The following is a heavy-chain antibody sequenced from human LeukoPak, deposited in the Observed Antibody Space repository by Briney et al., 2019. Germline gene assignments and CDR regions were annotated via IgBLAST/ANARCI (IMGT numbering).Heavy chain of an antibody. J-gene: IGHJ4*02. D-gene: IGHD3-10*01. CDR1: GYTFTGHY. CDR3: ARGSRSGSYSSFDY. CDR2: INPNSGGT. V-gene: IGHV1-2*06. Sequence: APVKVSCKASGYTFTGHYMHWVGQAPPQEREWMGRINPNSGGTNYEQKFQGRVTMIRDTSISTAYMELSRMRSDDTAVYYCARGSRSGSYSSFDYWGQGTLVTVSS.